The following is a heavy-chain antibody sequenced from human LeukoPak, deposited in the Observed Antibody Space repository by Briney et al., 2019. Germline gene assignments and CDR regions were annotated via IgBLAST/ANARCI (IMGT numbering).Heavy chain of an antibody. V-gene: IGHV3-23*01. D-gene: IGHD3-10*01. Sequence: PGGSLRLSCAASGFTFSSYAMSWVRQAPGKGLEWVSAISGSGGSTYSADSVKGRFTISRDNSKNTLYLQTNSLRAEDTAVYYCAKDLGSGSGMLYFDHWGQGTLVTVSS. CDR1: GFTFSSYA. J-gene: IGHJ4*02. CDR2: ISGSGGST. CDR3: AKDLGSGSGMLYFDH.